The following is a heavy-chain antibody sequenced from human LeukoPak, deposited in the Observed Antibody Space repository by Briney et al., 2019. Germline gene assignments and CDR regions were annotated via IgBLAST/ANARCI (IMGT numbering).Heavy chain of an antibody. CDR1: GFXFSSYS. Sequence: PGGSLRLSCAVSGFXFSSYSMNWVRQAPGKGLEWVSYISSGSSNIYYADSVKGRFTISRDNAKNSLYLQMNSLRDEDTAVYYCVRDSGSGGSCCATDYRGQGTLVTVSS. V-gene: IGHV3-48*02. CDR3: VRDSGSGGSCCATDY. CDR2: ISSGSSNI. D-gene: IGHD2-15*01. J-gene: IGHJ4*02.